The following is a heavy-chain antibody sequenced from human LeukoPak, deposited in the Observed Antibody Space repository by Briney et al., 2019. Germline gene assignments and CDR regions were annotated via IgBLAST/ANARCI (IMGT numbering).Heavy chain of an antibody. Sequence: PGGSLRLSCAASGFTVSSNYMSWVRQAPGKGLEWVSVIYSGGSTYYADSVKGRFTISRDSSKNTLYLQMNSLRAEDTAVYYCARDIVVVPAARDYWGQGTLVTVSS. CDR1: GFTVSSNY. CDR2: IYSGGST. J-gene: IGHJ4*02. CDR3: ARDIVVVPAARDY. D-gene: IGHD2-2*01. V-gene: IGHV3-66*02.